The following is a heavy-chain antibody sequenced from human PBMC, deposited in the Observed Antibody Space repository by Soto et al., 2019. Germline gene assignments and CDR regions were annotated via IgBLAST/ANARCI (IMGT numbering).Heavy chain of an antibody. CDR3: AKDRDFHGSAYYFDY. J-gene: IGHJ4*02. D-gene: IGHD3-10*01. V-gene: IGHV3-23*01. CDR1: GFTFSIYA. Sequence: GGSLRLPCAASGFTFSIYAMTWVRQAPGKGLEWVSGISGSGGSTYYADSVKGRFTISRDNSKNTLYLQMNSLRAEDTAVYYCAKDRDFHGSAYYFDYWGQGTLVTVSS. CDR2: ISGSGGST.